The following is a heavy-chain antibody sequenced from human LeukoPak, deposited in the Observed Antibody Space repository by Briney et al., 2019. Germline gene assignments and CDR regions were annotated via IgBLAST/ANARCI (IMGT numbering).Heavy chain of an antibody. CDR3: AKDSQLEDWSGFNYMDV. Sequence: GGSLRLSCAASGFTFSSYAMSWVRQAPGKGLEWLSAISGSGGSTYYADSVKGRFTISRDNSKNTLYLQMNSLRAEDTAVYYCAKDSQLEDWSGFNYMDVWGKGTTVTVSS. D-gene: IGHD3/OR15-3a*01. CDR1: GFTFSSYA. J-gene: IGHJ6*03. V-gene: IGHV3-23*01. CDR2: ISGSGGST.